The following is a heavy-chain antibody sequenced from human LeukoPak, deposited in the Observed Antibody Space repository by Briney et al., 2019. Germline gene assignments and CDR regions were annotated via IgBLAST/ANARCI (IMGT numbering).Heavy chain of an antibody. CDR3: ARTAYYYGSGSYYRYFDC. CDR1: GGSISDYY. Sequence: SETLSLTCTVSGGSISDYYWSWIRQPPGKGLEWIGYTYYSGITNYNPSLKTRVTISVDTSENQFSLKLSSVTAADTAVYYCARTAYYYGSGSYYRYFDCWGQGTLVTVSS. CDR2: TYYSGIT. J-gene: IGHJ4*02. D-gene: IGHD3-10*01. V-gene: IGHV4-59*12.